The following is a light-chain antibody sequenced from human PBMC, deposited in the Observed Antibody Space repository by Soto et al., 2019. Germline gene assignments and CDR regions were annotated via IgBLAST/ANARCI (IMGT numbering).Light chain of an antibody. CDR3: QQQGT. CDR1: RSLSSSY. J-gene: IGKJ2*01. Sequence: EIVLTQSPGTLSLSPGERATLSCRASRSLSSSYVVWYQQKPGQAPRLLIYAASRRATGIPDRFSGSGSATEYTLTISRLEPEDFAVYYCQQQGTFGQGTTLEIK. CDR2: AAS. V-gene: IGKV3-20*01.